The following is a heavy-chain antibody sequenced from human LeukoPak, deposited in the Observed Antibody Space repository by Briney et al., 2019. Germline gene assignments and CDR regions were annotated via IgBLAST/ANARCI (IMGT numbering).Heavy chain of an antibody. CDR2: IIDSGNSI. Sequence: GGSLRLSCAVSGFTFSTYSMNWVRQAPGKGLEWVSTIIDSGNSIYYADSAEGRFTISRDNSKNTLYLQMNSLRAGDTAVYYCAKDPIFSGSYGVFDYWGLGTLVTVSS. CDR3: AKDPIFSGSYGVFDY. D-gene: IGHD1-26*01. V-gene: IGHV3-23*01. J-gene: IGHJ4*02. CDR1: GFTFSTYS.